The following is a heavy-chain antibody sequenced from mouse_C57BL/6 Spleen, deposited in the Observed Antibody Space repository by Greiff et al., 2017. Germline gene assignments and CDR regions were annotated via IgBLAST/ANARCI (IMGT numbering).Heavy chain of an antibody. Sequence: VKLMESGPGLVQPSQSLSITCTVSGFSLTSYGVHWVRQSPGKGLEWLGVIWSGGSTDYNAAFISRLSISKDNSKSQVFFKMNSLQADDTAIYXCARSYYGSRYWYFDVWGTGTTVTVSS. CDR3: ARSYYGSRYWYFDV. V-gene: IGHV2-2*01. D-gene: IGHD1-1*01. J-gene: IGHJ1*03. CDR1: GFSLTSYG. CDR2: IWSGGST.